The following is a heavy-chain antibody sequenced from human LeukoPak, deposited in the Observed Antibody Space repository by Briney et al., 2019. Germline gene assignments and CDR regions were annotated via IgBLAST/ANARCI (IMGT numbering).Heavy chain of an antibody. D-gene: IGHD6-6*01. CDR1: GFTFSDYG. CDR3: ARAHSSSSTFDL. CDR2: IWYDGSKK. J-gene: IGHJ4*02. V-gene: IGHV3-33*01. Sequence: GRSLRLSCAASGFTFSDYGIHWVRQAPGQGLEWVALIWYDGSKKYYADSVKGRFTISRDNTKNTLYLQLNGLRADDTAVYYCARAHSSSSTFDLWGQGTLVTVSS.